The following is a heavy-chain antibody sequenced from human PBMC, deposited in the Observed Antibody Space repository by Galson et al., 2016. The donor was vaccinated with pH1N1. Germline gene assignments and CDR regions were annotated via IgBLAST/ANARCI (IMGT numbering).Heavy chain of an antibody. CDR3: ARDHSTLAGIYSFGSYFDL. CDR1: GFSLPTAGMR. D-gene: IGHD3-10*01. Sequence: PALVKPTQTLTLTCTFSGFSLPTAGMRVSWIRQPPGKAPEWLARIDWDDDKYYSTSLKTRLTISKDPSRSQVVLAMTNLDPLDTATYYCARDHSTLAGIYSFGSYFDLWGQGTLVSVSS. CDR2: IDWDDDK. V-gene: IGHV2-70*04. J-gene: IGHJ4*02.